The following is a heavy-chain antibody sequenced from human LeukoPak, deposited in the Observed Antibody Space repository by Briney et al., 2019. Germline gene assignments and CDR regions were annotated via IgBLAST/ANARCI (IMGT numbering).Heavy chain of an antibody. CDR3: AKNLYCGGGSCYPSALGMDV. CDR1: GFTFSSYA. V-gene: IGHV3-23*01. D-gene: IGHD2-15*01. Sequence: PGGSLRLSCAASGFTFSSYAMSWVRQAPGKGLEWVSSISGSGNRTYYADSVKGRFTISRDNSKSTLFLQMNSLRAEDTAVYYCAKNLYCGGGSCYPSALGMDVWGQGTTDTVSS. J-gene: IGHJ6*02. CDR2: ISGSGNRT.